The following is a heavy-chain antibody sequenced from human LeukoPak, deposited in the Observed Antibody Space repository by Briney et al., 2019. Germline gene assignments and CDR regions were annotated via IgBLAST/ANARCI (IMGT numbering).Heavy chain of an antibody. Sequence: SETLSLTCAVYGGSFSGYYWSWIRQPPGKGLEWIGEINHSGSTNYNPPLKSRVTISVDTSKNQFSLKLSSVTAADTAVYYCARGPLRFLEWFQVPSHAFDIWGQGTMVTVSS. CDR2: INHSGST. V-gene: IGHV4-34*01. CDR3: ARGPLRFLEWFQVPSHAFDI. J-gene: IGHJ3*02. CDR1: GGSFSGYY. D-gene: IGHD3-3*01.